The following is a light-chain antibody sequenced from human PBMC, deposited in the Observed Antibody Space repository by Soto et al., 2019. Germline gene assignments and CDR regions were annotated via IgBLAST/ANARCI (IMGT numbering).Light chain of an antibody. CDR1: SGYVGTYSL. CDR2: EGH. J-gene: IGLJ1*01. Sequence: QSALAQPAAVSGSPGQSITISCTGASGYVGTYSLVSWYQQHPGKAPKVVIYEGHKRPSGVPDRFSGSTSVNTASLTISWLQTDDEADYYCCLYVGATTYVFGTGTKLTVL. V-gene: IGLV2-23*01. CDR3: CLYVGATTYV.